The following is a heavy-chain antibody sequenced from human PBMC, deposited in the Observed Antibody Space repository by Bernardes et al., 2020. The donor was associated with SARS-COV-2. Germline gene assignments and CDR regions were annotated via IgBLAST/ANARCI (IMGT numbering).Heavy chain of an antibody. CDR3: ARESEGYCSSTSCYYYYYYYYMDV. J-gene: IGHJ6*03. CDR1: GGSISSYY. V-gene: IGHV4-4*07. D-gene: IGHD2-2*01. Sequence: SEPLSLTCTVSGGSISSYYWSWIQQPAGKGLEWIGRIYTSGSTNYNPSLKSRVTMSVDTSKNQFSLKLSSVTAADTAVYYCARESEGYCSSTSCYYYYYYYYMDVWGKGTTVTVSS. CDR2: IYTSGST.